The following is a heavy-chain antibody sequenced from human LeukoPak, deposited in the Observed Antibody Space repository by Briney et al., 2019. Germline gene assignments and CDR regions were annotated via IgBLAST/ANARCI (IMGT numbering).Heavy chain of an antibody. V-gene: IGHV4-31*03. CDR3: ASQNTKTLHPYFDY. CDR1: GGSISSGGYY. CDR2: IYYSGST. D-gene: IGHD1/OR15-1a*01. Sequence: SQTLSLTCTVSGGSISSGGYYWSWIRQHPGKGLEWIGYIYYSGSTYYNPSLKSRVTISVDTSKNQFSLKLSSVTAADTAVYYCASQNTKTLHPYFDYWGQGTLVTVSS. J-gene: IGHJ4*02.